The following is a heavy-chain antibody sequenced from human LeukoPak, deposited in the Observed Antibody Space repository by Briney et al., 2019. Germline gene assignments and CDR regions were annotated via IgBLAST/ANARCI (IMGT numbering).Heavy chain of an antibody. CDR3: ARGGLVPGDYFDY. CDR2: IGTADGT. D-gene: IGHD2-2*01. V-gene: IGHV3-13*01. Sequence: GGSLRLSCVVSGFTFSNYDMHWVRQATGKGLEWVSSIGTADGTYYPDSVHDRFTISRENAKKSLYLQMNSLRAGDTAVYYCARGGLVPGDYFDYWGKGTLVTVSS. J-gene: IGHJ4*02. CDR1: GFTFSNYD.